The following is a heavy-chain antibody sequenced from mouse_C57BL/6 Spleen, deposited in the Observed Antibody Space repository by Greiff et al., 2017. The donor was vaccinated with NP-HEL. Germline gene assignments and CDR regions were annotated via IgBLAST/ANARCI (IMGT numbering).Heavy chain of an antibody. CDR2: IYPGDGDT. CDR1: GYAFSSYW. Sequence: QVQLKQSGAELVKPGASVKISCKASGYAFSSYWMNWVKQRPGKGLEWIGQIYPGDGDTNYNGKFKGKATLTADKSSSTAYMQLSSLTSEDSAVYFCARGAVVAHWYFDVWGTGTTVTVSS. J-gene: IGHJ1*03. D-gene: IGHD1-1*01. CDR3: ARGAVVAHWYFDV. V-gene: IGHV1-80*01.